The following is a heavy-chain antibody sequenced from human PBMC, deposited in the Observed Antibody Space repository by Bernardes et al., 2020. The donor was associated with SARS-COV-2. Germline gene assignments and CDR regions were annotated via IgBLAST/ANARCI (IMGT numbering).Heavy chain of an antibody. Sequence: SETLSLTCAVYGGSFSGYYWSWVRQPPGKGLEWIGEIDHRGITAYNPSLKSRVAISVDTSKNQFSLTLTSVTAADTAVYYCARGVGYCSSTSCDYWGQGTLVTVSS. V-gene: IGHV4-34*01. J-gene: IGHJ4*02. D-gene: IGHD2-2*01. CDR2: IDHRGIT. CDR3: ARGVGYCSSTSCDY. CDR1: GGSFSGYY.